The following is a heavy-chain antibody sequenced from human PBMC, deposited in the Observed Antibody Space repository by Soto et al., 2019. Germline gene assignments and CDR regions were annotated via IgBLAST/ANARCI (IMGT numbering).Heavy chain of an antibody. CDR3: AIDSQEFWTRYWCDF. D-gene: IGHD3-3*01. Sequence: ASVKVSCKASGGTFSSYCISWVRQTPGQGLELMGWISAYDGKTTYAEKFQGRITLTTDTSTSTAYKALRSLRSDDTAIYYCAIDSQEFWTRYWCDFRGQG. CDR2: ISAYDGKT. CDR1: GGTFSSYC. J-gene: IGHJ5*02. V-gene: IGHV1-18*01.